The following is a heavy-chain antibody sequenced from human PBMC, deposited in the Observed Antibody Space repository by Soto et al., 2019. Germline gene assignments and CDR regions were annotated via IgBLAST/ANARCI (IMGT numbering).Heavy chain of an antibody. CDR1: GDSVSSNSAA. CDR3: ARDRKAVAGPNGAFDI. J-gene: IGHJ3*02. D-gene: IGHD6-19*01. V-gene: IGHV6-1*01. CDR2: TYYRSKWYN. Sequence: SQTLSLTCVISGDSVSSNSAAWNWIRQSPSRGLEWLGRTYYRSKWYNDYAVSVKSRITINPDTSKNQFSLQLNSVTPEDTAVYYCARDRKAVAGPNGAFDIWGQGTMVTVSS.